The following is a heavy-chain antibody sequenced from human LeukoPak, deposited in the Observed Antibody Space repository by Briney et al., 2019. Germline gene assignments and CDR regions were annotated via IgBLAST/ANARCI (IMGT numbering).Heavy chain of an antibody. CDR3: AGLYSMITPLDAFDI. CDR1: GSSISSNTYY. J-gene: IGHJ3*02. Sequence: SETLSLTCTVSGSSISSNTYYWGWVRQPPGKGLEWIGNIYYSGNTYYNPSLKSRVTISVDTSKNQFSLKLSSVTAADTAVYYCAGLYSMITPLDAFDIWGQGTKITVSS. D-gene: IGHD1-14*01. CDR2: IYYSGNT. V-gene: IGHV4-39*01.